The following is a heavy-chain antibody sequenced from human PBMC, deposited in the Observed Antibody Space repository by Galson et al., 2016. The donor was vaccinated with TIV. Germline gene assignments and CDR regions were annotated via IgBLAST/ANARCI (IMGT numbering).Heavy chain of an antibody. CDR2: ISGSALST. CDR1: GFTFTDYD. J-gene: IGHJ4*02. Sequence: PRLSCAASGFTFTDYDINWVRQAPGKGLEWVSSISGSALSTYYADSVKGRFTISRDNSKNTLYLQMNSLRAEDTAIYYCAKGERQYRGYDWGFDYWGQGTLVTVSS. D-gene: IGHD5-12*01. V-gene: IGHV3-23*01. CDR3: AKGERQYRGYDWGFDY.